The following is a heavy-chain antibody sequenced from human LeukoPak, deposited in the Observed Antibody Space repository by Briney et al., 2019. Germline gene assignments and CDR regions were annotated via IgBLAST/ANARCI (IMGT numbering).Heavy chain of an antibody. Sequence: SETLSLTCAVYGGSFSGYYWSWIRQPPGKGLEWIGEINHSGSTNYNPSLKSRVTISVDTSKNQFSLKLSSVTAADTAVYYCAREGWYCSSTSCYGFDYWGQGTLVTVSS. D-gene: IGHD2-2*01. CDR3: AREGWYCSSTSCYGFDY. CDR2: INHSGST. CDR1: GGSFSGYY. V-gene: IGHV4-34*01. J-gene: IGHJ4*02.